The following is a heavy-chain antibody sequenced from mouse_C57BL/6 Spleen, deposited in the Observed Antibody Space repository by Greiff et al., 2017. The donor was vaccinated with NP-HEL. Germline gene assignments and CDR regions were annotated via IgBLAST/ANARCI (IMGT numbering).Heavy chain of an antibody. CDR2: IYPRSGNT. V-gene: IGHV1-81*01. J-gene: IGHJ3*01. Sequence: VKLMESGAELARPGASVKLSCKASGYTFTSYGISWVKQRTGQGLEWIGEIYPRSGNTYYNEKFKGKATLTADKSSSTAYMELRSLTSEDSAVYFCARYDYDKGAWFAYWGQGTLVTVSA. CDR3: ARYDYDKGAWFAY. D-gene: IGHD2-4*01. CDR1: GYTFTSYG.